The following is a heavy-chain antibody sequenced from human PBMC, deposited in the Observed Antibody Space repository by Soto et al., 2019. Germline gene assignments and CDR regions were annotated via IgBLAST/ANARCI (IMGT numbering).Heavy chain of an antibody. CDR1: GYSFTSYW. CDR2: IDPSDSYT. CDR3: ATTPRGYCSGGSCYPFPSYYSYGMDV. J-gene: IGHJ6*02. Sequence: GGSLEISCKGSGYSFTSYWISWVRQMPGKGLEWIGMIDPSDSYTNYSPSFQGHVTISADKSISTAYLQWSSLKASDTAMYYCATTPRGYCSGGSCYPFPSYYSYGMDVWGQGTTVTVSS. D-gene: IGHD2-15*01. V-gene: IGHV5-10-1*01.